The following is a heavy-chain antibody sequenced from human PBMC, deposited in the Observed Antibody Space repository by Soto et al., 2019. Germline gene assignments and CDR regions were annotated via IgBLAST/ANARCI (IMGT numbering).Heavy chain of an antibody. CDR1: GGSISSSSYY. J-gene: IGHJ5*02. V-gene: IGHV4-39*01. D-gene: IGHD2-2*01. Sequence: SETLSLTCTVSGGSISSSSYYWGWIRQPPGKGLEWIGSIYYSRSTYYNPSLKSRVTISVDTSKNQFSLKLSSVTAADMAVYYCGSLPLFPQWRYQLLSSGFAPRGREPLVTFPS. CDR2: IYYSRST. CDR3: GSLPLFPQWRYQLLSSGFAP.